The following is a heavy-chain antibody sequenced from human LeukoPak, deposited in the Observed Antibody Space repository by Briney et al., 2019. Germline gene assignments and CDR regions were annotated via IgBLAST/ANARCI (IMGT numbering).Heavy chain of an antibody. CDR3: AKDRSSWYPFDY. J-gene: IGHJ4*02. CDR1: GFTFSNYA. CDR2: ICYGGSNK. V-gene: IGHV3-30*04. Sequence: PGRSLRLSCVASGFTFSNYAMHWVRQAPGKGLEWVAVICYGGSNKYYADSVKGRFTISRDNSKNTLYLQMNSLRAEDTAVYYCAKDRSSWYPFDYWGQGTLVTVSS. D-gene: IGHD6-13*01.